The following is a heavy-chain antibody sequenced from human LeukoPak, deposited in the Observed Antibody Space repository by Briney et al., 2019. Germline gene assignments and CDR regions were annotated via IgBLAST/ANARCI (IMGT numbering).Heavy chain of an antibody. J-gene: IGHJ4*02. Sequence: GSLRLFCAASGFTFDDYGMSWVRQAPGKGLEWVSGINWNGGSTGYADSVKGRFTISRDNAKNSLHLQMNSLRAEDTAVYYWARGWGSSSGWYEPYYFDYWGQGILVTVSS. CDR2: INWNGGST. CDR3: ARGWGSSSGWYEPYYFDY. V-gene: IGHV3-20*04. D-gene: IGHD6-19*01. CDR1: GFTFDDYG.